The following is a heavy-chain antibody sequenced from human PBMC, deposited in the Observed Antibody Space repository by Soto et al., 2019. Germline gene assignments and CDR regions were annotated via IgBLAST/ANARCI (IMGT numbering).Heavy chain of an antibody. CDR3: ARVKYYGVLDN. Sequence: SETLSLTCAVSGGSISSGGYSWSWIRQPPGKGLEWIGYIYHSGSTYYNPSLKSRVTISVDRSKNQFSLKLSSVTAADTAVYYCARVKYYGVLDNWGQGTLVTVSS. J-gene: IGHJ4*02. CDR1: GGSISSGGYS. D-gene: IGHD3-3*01. CDR2: IYHSGST. V-gene: IGHV4-30-2*01.